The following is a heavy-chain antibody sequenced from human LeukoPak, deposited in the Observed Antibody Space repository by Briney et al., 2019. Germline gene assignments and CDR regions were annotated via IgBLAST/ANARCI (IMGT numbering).Heavy chain of an antibody. J-gene: IGHJ6*02. D-gene: IGHD3-10*01. CDR1: GFTFDDYA. CDR3: AIIVEGEWFGELSRYYYGMDV. CDR2: ISWNSGSI. Sequence: PGGSLRLSCAASGFTFDDYAMHWVRQAPGKGLEWVSGISWNSGSIGYADSVKGRFTISRDNAKNSLYLQMNSLRAEDTALYYCAIIVEGEWFGELSRYYYGMDVWGQGTMVTVSS. V-gene: IGHV3-9*01.